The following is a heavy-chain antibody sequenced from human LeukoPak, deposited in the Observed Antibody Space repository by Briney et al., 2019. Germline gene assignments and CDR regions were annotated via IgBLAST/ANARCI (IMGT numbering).Heavy chain of an antibody. D-gene: IGHD1-26*01. CDR1: GFTFSSYG. Sequence: GGSLRLSCAASGFTFSSYGMHWVRQAPGKGLEWVAVIRYDGSNKYYADSVKGRFTISRNNSKNTLYLQMNSLRSEDTAVYYCARGLPRVGATRRFPNWFDPWGQGTLVTVSS. CDR3: ARGLPRVGATRRFPNWFDP. J-gene: IGHJ5*02. V-gene: IGHV3-30*02. CDR2: IRYDGSNK.